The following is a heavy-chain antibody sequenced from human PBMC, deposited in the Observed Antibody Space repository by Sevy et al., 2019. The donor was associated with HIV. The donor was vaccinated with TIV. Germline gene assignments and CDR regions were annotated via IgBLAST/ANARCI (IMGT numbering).Heavy chain of an antibody. CDR1: GGSISSYY. D-gene: IGHD5-18*01. Sequence: SETLSLTCTVSGGSISSYYWSWIRQPPGKGLEWIGYIYYSGSTNYNPSLKSRVTISVDTSKNQFSLKLGSVTAADTAVYYCARGGTAMDYYYYGMDVWGQGTTVTVSS. V-gene: IGHV4-59*01. CDR2: IYYSGST. J-gene: IGHJ6*02. CDR3: ARGGTAMDYYYYGMDV.